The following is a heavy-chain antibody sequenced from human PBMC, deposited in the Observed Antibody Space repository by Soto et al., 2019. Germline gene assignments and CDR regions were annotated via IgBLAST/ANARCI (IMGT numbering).Heavy chain of an antibody. CDR3: AREVRYYYSSRWNWFDP. Sequence: GGSLRLSCAASGFTFSSYSMNWVRQAPGKGLEWVSYISSSSSTIYYADSVKGRFTISRDNAKNSLYLQMNSLRDEDTAVYYCAREVRYYYSSRWNWFDPRGQVTLVIVSA. CDR1: GFTFSSYS. CDR2: ISSSSSTI. D-gene: IGHD3-22*01. V-gene: IGHV3-48*02. J-gene: IGHJ5*02.